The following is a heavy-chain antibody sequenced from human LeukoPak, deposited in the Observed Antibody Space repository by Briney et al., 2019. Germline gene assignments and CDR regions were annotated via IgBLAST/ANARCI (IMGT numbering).Heavy chain of an antibody. Sequence: GGSLRLSCAASGFTFSSYGMHWVRQAPGKGLEWVAVIWYDGSNKYYADSVKGRFTISRDNSKNTLYLQMNSLRAEDTAVYYCAKDSSGFGESLDYWGQGTLVTVSS. CDR2: IWYDGSNK. V-gene: IGHV3-33*06. CDR3: AKDSSGFGESLDY. J-gene: IGHJ4*02. D-gene: IGHD3-10*01. CDR1: GFTFSSYG.